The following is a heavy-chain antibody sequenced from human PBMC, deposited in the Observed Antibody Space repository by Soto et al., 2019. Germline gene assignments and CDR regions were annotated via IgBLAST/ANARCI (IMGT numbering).Heavy chain of an antibody. J-gene: IGHJ6*02. V-gene: IGHV5-10-1*01. CDR3: SRLFTGFLTQDPCPAFFGMDR. CDR2: IDPRDSYS. D-gene: IGHD3-3*01. Sequence: PGESLKISCQASGYTFSAFWITWVRQMPGKGLEWMATIDPRDSYSNYSLSFQGHVTISADKSIGSAYLHWSTLEASDTAIYYCSRLFTGFLTQDPCPAFFGMDRWGQGTKVTVSS. CDR1: GYTFSAFW.